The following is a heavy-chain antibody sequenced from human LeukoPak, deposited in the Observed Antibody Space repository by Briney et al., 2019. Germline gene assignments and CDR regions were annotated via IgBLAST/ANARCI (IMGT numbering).Heavy chain of an antibody. J-gene: IGHJ4*02. CDR2: IYTSGST. D-gene: IGHD2-15*01. CDR3: ARISGGYGDY. V-gene: IGHV4-4*09. Sequence: SETLSLTCTVSGGSIGSYYWSWIRQPPGKGLEWIGYIYTSGSTNYNPSLKSRVTISVDTSKNQFSLKLSSVTVADTAVYYCARISGGYGDYWGQGTLVTVSS. CDR1: GGSIGSYY.